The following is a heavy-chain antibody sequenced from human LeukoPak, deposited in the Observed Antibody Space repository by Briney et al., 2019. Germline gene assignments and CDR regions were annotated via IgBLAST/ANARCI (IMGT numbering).Heavy chain of an antibody. Sequence: ASVKVSCKASGYTFTGYYMHWVRQAPGQGLEWMGWINPNSGGTNYAQKFQGRVTITADESTSTAYMELSSLRSDDTAVYYCARDLHRVVVRGVPHYYYYMDVWGKGTTVTISS. D-gene: IGHD3-10*01. CDR1: GYTFTGYY. J-gene: IGHJ6*03. V-gene: IGHV1-2*02. CDR3: ARDLHRVVVRGVPHYYYYMDV. CDR2: INPNSGGT.